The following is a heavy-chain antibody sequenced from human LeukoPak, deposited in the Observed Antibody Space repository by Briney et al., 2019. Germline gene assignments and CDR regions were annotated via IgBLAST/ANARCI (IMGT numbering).Heavy chain of an antibody. CDR2: VDPEDGET. CDR1: GYTFTDYY. Sequence: ASVKVSCKVSGYTFTDYYMHWVQQAPGKGLEWMGLVDPEDGETIYAEKFQGRVTITADTSTDTAYMEPSSLRSEDTAVYYCATLISGHHSGSDYCGQGTLVTVSS. J-gene: IGHJ4*02. D-gene: IGHD1-26*01. CDR3: ATLISGHHSGSDY. V-gene: IGHV1-69-2*01.